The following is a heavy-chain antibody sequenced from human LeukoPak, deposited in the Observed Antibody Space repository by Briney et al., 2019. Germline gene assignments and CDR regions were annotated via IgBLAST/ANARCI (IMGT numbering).Heavy chain of an antibody. CDR3: ARGSQSFYYDSSGYPFDS. CDR2: IYHSGSS. CDR1: GLSISSGCY. V-gene: IGHV4-38-2*01. Sequence: SETLSLTGAVSGLSISSGCYWGWIRQPPGKGLEWIGSIYHSGSSYYNPSLRSRVAMSVDTSRNQFSLKLTSVTVADTAVYYCARGSQSFYYDSSGYPFDSWGQGTLVTVSS. J-gene: IGHJ4*02. D-gene: IGHD3-22*01.